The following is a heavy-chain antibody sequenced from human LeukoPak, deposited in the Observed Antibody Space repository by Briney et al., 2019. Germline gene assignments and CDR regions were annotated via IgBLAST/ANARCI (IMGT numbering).Heavy chain of an antibody. Sequence: GGSLRLSCAASGFTFSYDWMNWVRQAPGKGLEWVGRIKGKGDGETIDYAAPVKGRFTISRDYSKNTLYLEMNSLKIDDTAVYYCSWIAATFDYWGQGTLVTVSS. J-gene: IGHJ4*02. V-gene: IGHV3-15*01. D-gene: IGHD2-15*01. CDR1: GFTFSYDW. CDR2: IKGKGDGETI. CDR3: SWIAATFDY.